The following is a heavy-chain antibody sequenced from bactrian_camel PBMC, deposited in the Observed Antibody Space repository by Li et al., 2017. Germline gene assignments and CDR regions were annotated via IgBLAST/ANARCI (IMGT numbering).Heavy chain of an antibody. CDR2: IAVGVGSRT. J-gene: IGHJ6*01. CDR1: GFIFSTCD. D-gene: IGHD5*01. V-gene: IGHV3S53*01. Sequence: HVQLVESGGDSVEAGGSLKLSCAATGFIFSTCDRGWYRQAPGKEREGVAFIAVGVGSRTTYADSVKGRFTISKDNVKNTLYLQMSSLKPEDTAMYYCAADNGGVALRIRFQLGRINRSDFRVWGQGTQVTVS. CDR3: AADNGGVALRIRFQLGRINRSDFRV.